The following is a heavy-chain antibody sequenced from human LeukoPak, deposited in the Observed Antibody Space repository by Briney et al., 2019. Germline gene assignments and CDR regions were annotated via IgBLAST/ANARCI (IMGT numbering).Heavy chain of an antibody. CDR2: INWNSGSV. CDR3: VKAQLNYYYGTSGYFFDN. D-gene: IGHD3-22*01. V-gene: IGHV3-9*03. J-gene: IGHJ4*02. CDR1: GFTFDDYA. Sequence: PGGSLRLSCAASGFTFDDYAMHWVRQAPGKGLEWVSGINWNSGSVGYADSVKGRFTISRDNAKNSLYLQMNGLRAEDMALYYCVKAQLNYYYGTSGYFFDNWGQGTLVTVST.